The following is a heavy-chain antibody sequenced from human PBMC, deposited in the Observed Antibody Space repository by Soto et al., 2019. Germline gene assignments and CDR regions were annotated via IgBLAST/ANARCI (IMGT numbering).Heavy chain of an antibody. V-gene: IGHV4-34*01. Sequence: SETLSLTCAVYGGSFSGYYWSWIRQPPGKGLEWIGEINHSGSTNYNPSLKSRVTISVDTSKKQFSLKLSSVTAADTAVYYCARVRYYASSGYYPFDYCGQRPLVTVSS. CDR2: INHSGST. D-gene: IGHD3-22*01. CDR1: GGSFSGYY. CDR3: ARVRYYASSGYYPFDY. J-gene: IGHJ4*02.